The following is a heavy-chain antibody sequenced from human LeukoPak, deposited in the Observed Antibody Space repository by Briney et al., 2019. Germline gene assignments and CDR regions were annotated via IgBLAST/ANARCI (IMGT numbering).Heavy chain of an antibody. J-gene: IGHJ4*02. CDR1: GGSISGYY. V-gene: IGHV4-34*01. CDR2: INHSGST. D-gene: IGHD3-10*01. CDR3: ARGYYYGSGSYFPFDY. Sequence: SETPSLTCAVYGGSISGYYWSWIRQPPGKGLEWIGEINHSGSTNYNPSLKSRVTISVDTSKNQFSLKLSSVTAADTAVYYCARGYYYGSGSYFPFDYWGQGTLVTVSS.